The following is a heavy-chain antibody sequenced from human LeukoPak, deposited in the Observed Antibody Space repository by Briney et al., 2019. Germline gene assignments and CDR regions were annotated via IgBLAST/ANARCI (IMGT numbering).Heavy chain of an antibody. CDR1: GFTFSSYA. CDR2: ISYSGGGT. J-gene: IGHJ4*02. D-gene: IGHD3-10*01. CDR3: AKDRSWRGYGSGSYWDY. Sequence: PGGSLRLSCAASGFTFSSYAMSWVRQAPGKGLEWVSAISYSGGGTYYAASLKGRFTISRDNSKNTLYLQMDSLRAEDTAVYYCAKDRSWRGYGSGSYWDYWGQGTLVTVSS. V-gene: IGHV3-23*01.